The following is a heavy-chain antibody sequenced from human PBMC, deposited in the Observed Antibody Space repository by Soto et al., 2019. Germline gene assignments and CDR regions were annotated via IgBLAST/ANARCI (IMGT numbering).Heavy chain of an antibody. CDR3: AKSGLEDCSGGTCSRDDH. CDR2: ISSSGSAI. Sequence: GGSLRLSCAASGFTFSSYEMNWVRQAPGKGLEWVSYISSSGSAIYYADSVKGRFTISRDNAKNSLYLQMNSLRAEYMAVYYCAKSGLEDCSGGTCSRDDHWGQGTLVTVSS. D-gene: IGHD2-15*01. V-gene: IGHV3-48*03. CDR1: GFTFSSYE. J-gene: IGHJ4*02.